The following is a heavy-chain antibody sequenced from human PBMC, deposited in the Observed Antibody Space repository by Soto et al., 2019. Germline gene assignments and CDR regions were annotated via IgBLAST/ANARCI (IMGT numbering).Heavy chain of an antibody. V-gene: IGHV3-53*05. D-gene: IGHD2-15*01. CDR1: GFNVSRNY. J-gene: IGHJ4*02. CDR3: AKDQASGQGSFDS. CDR2: VFTDDNK. Sequence: GGSLRLSCAASGFNVSRNYMNWIRQAPGKGLEWVALVFTDDNKYYADSVKGRFTISRDNSKNTLFLQMNSLRADDTAVYYCAKDQASGQGSFDSWGQGTLVTVSS.